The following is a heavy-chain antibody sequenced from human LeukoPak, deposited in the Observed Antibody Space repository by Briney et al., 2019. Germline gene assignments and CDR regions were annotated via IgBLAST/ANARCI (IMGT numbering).Heavy chain of an antibody. CDR2: IYSSGSA. J-gene: IGHJ5*02. CDR1: GGSIINHC. CDR3: ARDVRYASGWSTPES. Sequence: PSETLSLTCTVSGGSIINHCRSWIRQPAGKGLEWIGRIYSSGSANYSPSLKSRVSMSIDTSNNHFSLNLTSVTAADTALYFCARDVRYASGWSTPESWGQGTLVTVSS. D-gene: IGHD6-19*01. V-gene: IGHV4-4*07.